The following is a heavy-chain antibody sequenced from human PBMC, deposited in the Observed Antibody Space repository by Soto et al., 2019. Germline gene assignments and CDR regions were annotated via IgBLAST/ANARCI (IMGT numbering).Heavy chain of an antibody. D-gene: IGHD3-9*01. Sequence: GGSLRLSCAASGFTFSSYGMHWVRQSPGKGLEWVAVMSYDGSNKYYADSVKGRFTISRDNSKNTLYLQMNSLRAEDTAVYYCAKDLGRALSGYLGADCYVMYVSGQGTSVIVSS. CDR1: GFTFSSYG. V-gene: IGHV3-30*18. CDR3: AKDLGRALSGYLGADCYVMYV. J-gene: IGHJ6*01. CDR2: MSYDGSNK.